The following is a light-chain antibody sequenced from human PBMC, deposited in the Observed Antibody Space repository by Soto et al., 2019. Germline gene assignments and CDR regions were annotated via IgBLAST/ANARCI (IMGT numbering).Light chain of an antibody. V-gene: IGKV3-15*01. CDR2: GAS. CDR3: QQYDNWPPGT. Sequence: EIVMTQSPATLSVSPCERATLSCRARQSVSSNLAWYQQKPGQAPRLLIYGASIRATGIPARFSGSGSGTEFTLTISSLQSEDFAVYYCQQYDNWPPGTFGQGTKVDIK. CDR1: QSVSSN. J-gene: IGKJ1*01.